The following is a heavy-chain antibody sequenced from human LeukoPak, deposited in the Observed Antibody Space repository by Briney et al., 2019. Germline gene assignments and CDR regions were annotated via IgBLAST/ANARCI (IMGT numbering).Heavy chain of an antibody. J-gene: IGHJ4*02. D-gene: IGHD3/OR15-3a*01. CDR3: ARWTTTYLDY. V-gene: IGHV1-46*01. Sequence: ASVKVSCKASGYSFIRYYIHWVRQAPGQGLEWMGIVNPSGDSTNYAQKFQGRVTMTRDTSTSTVYMELSSLRSEDTAVYYCARWTTTYLDYWGPGTLVTVSS. CDR2: VNPSGDST. CDR1: GYSFIRYY.